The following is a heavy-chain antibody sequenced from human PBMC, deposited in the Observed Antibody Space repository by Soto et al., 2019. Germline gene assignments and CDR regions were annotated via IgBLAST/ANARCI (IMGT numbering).Heavy chain of an antibody. D-gene: IGHD2-2*01. CDR2: IRQDGSEI. CDR3: AREVVVSRGASYFGY. V-gene: IGHV3-7*04. Sequence: GGALRLSCFGSRFTLSRNWMTWVRQAPGKGLEGVDNIRQDGSEINYVESVKGRFTISRDNTKNSLYLQMNSLRAEDTAIYYCAREVVVSRGASYFGYWGPGTLV. CDR1: RFTLSRNW. J-gene: IGHJ4*02.